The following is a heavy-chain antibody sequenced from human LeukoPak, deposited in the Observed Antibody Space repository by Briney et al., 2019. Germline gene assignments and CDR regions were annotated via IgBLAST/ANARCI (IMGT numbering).Heavy chain of an antibody. J-gene: IGHJ5*02. Sequence: SVKVSCKASGGTFSSYAISWVRQAPGQGLEWMGGIIPIFGTANYAQKFQGRVTITADESTSTAYMELSSLRSEDTAVYYCARGHCSSTSCSAFDPWGQGTLVTVSS. D-gene: IGHD2-2*01. V-gene: IGHV1-69*13. CDR1: GGTFSSYA. CDR2: IIPIFGTA. CDR3: ARGHCSSTSCSAFDP.